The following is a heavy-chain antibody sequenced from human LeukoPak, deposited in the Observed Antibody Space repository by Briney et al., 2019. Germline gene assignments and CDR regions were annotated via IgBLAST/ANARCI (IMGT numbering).Heavy chain of an antibody. CDR1: GFSFSGSW. D-gene: IGHD3-16*01. J-gene: IGHJ5*02. Sequence: PGGSLRLSCAASGFSFSGSWMNWVRQAPGKGLEWVANIKLDASEKYYVDSVKGRFAISRDNAKNTLYLQMNSLRAEDTAVYYCATSRGGSWGQGILVTVSS. CDR2: IKLDASEK. CDR3: ATSRGGS. V-gene: IGHV3-7*01.